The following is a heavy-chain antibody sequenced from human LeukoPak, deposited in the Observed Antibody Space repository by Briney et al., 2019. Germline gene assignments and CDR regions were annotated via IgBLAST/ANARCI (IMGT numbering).Heavy chain of an antibody. J-gene: IGHJ4*02. CDR1: GVTFSTSD. D-gene: IGHD5-12*01. CDR3: ARVWEVATRGFDY. CDR2: ISSSSSYI. V-gene: IGHV3-21*01. Sequence: PGGSLRLSCEASGVTFSTSDMHWVRQAPGKGLEWVSSISSSSSYIYYADSVKGRFTISRDNAKNSLYLQMNSLRAEDTAVYYCARVWEVATRGFDYWGQGTLVTVSS.